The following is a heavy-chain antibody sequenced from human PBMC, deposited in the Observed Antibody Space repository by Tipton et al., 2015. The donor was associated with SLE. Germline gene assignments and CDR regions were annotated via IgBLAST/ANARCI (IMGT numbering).Heavy chain of an antibody. V-gene: IGHV4-39*07. CDR1: GGSMRGKSYY. D-gene: IGHD3-10*01. CDR2: VHSSGST. Sequence: LRLSCTVSGGSMRGKSYYWGWIRQPPGKGLEWIGSVHSSGSTYHNPSLKSRVTISVDTSKNQFSLNLTSVTAADTAVYYCARDSTDYYDSGRSPSRFVYWGQGTLLIVSS. J-gene: IGHJ4*02. CDR3: ARDSTDYYDSGRSPSRFVY.